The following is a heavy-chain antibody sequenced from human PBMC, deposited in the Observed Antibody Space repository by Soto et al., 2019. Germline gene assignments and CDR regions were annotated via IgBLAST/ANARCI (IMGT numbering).Heavy chain of an antibody. Sequence: ASVKVSCKASGYTFTSYAMHWVRQAPGQRLEWMGWISAYNGNTNYAQKFQGRVTITADESTSTAYMELSSLRSEDTAVYYCARGLGTRGGYYYGMDVWGQGTTVTVSS. J-gene: IGHJ6*02. CDR1: GYTFTSYA. CDR2: ISAYNGNT. D-gene: IGHD7-27*01. CDR3: ARGLGTRGGYYYGMDV. V-gene: IGHV1-3*01.